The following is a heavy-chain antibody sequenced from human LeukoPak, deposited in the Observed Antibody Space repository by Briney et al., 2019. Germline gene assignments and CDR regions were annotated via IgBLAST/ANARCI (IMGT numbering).Heavy chain of an antibody. CDR2: ISYDGSNK. V-gene: IGHV3-30*03. Sequence: GRSLRLSCAASGFSFSNCGMHWVRQAPGKGLEWVAVISYDGSNKYYADSVKGRFTISRDNSKNTLYLQMNSLRAEDTAVYYCARSMIVPTLDYWGQGTLVTVSS. CDR1: GFSFSNCG. D-gene: IGHD3-22*01. J-gene: IGHJ4*02. CDR3: ARSMIVPTLDY.